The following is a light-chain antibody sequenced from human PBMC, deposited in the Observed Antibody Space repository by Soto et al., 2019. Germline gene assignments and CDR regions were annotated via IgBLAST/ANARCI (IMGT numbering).Light chain of an antibody. CDR1: QGIGTE. Sequence: AIQMTQSPSSLSASVGDRVTITCRASQGIGTELGWYQLKPGKAPNLLVYGASPLQSGVLPRFRGSGSGTDFTLTISSLQPDDFATYYCLQDFSYPRTFGQGTKVEIK. V-gene: IGKV1-6*02. CDR2: GAS. CDR3: LQDFSYPRT. J-gene: IGKJ1*01.